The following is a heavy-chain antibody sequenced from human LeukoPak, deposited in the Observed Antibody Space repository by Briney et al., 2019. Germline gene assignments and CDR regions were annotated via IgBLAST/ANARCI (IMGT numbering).Heavy chain of an antibody. CDR1: GYTFTSYY. CDR2: INPNSGGT. Sequence: GASVKVSCKASGYTFTSYYMHWVRQAPGQGLEWMGWINPNSGGTNYAQKFQGRVTMTRDTSISTAYMELSRLRSDDTAVYYCARGPGPLWFGELPFDYWGQGTLVTVSS. CDR3: ARGPGPLWFGELPFDY. V-gene: IGHV1-2*02. J-gene: IGHJ4*02. D-gene: IGHD3-10*01.